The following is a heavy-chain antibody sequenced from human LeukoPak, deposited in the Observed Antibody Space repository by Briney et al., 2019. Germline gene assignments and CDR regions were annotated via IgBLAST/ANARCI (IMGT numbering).Heavy chain of an antibody. CDR3: ARIGGPDYGGNSGSDTDY. CDR2: INSDGSST. Sequence: KTGGSLRLSCAASGFTFSSYWMHWVRQAPGKGLVWVSRINSDGSSTSYADSVKGRFTISRDNAKNTLYLQMNSLRAEDTAVYYCARIGGPDYGGNSGSDTDYWGQGTLVTVSS. V-gene: IGHV3-74*01. D-gene: IGHD4-23*01. J-gene: IGHJ4*02. CDR1: GFTFSSYW.